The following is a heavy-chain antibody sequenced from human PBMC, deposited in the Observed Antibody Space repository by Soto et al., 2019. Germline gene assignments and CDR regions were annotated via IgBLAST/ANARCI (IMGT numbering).Heavy chain of an antibody. CDR2: ISGSSGDT. Sequence: GGSLRLSCAASGFTFSTYAMTWVRQAPGRGLEWVSTISGSSGDTYYADSVKGRFTFSRDNSKNTLYLQMSSLRAEDTAVYFCAKDRAGVLSGTTSESWGQGTLVTVSS. J-gene: IGHJ5*02. D-gene: IGHD6-13*01. CDR1: GFTFSTYA. V-gene: IGHV3-23*01. CDR3: AKDRAGVLSGTTSES.